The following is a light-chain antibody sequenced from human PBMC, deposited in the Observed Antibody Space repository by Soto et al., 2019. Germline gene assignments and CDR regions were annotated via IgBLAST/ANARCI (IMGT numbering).Light chain of an antibody. J-gene: IGKJ3*01. Sequence: ILLTQSPGTLSLSPGKRATLSCRASQSVSSNYLAWYQQKPGQAPRLLIYGASSRATGIPDRFSGSGSGTDFTLTISRLEPEDFAVYYCQQYGRSPGLFTFGPGTKVDIK. V-gene: IGKV3-20*01. CDR1: QSVSSNY. CDR2: GAS. CDR3: QQYGRSPGLFT.